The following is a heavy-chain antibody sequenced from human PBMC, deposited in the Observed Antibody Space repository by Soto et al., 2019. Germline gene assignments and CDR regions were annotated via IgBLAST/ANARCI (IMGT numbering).Heavy chain of an antibody. Sequence: GGSLRLSCAASGFTFWSHWMHWVRQAPGKGLEWVARINSDGTDTGYADSERGRVTISVDNAKNVLYLQMNSLRGDDTAVYFCAREPCPNGVCYRAFDYWGQGTLVTVSS. CDR3: AREPCPNGVCYRAFDY. D-gene: IGHD2-8*01. J-gene: IGHJ4*02. CDR1: GFTFWSHW. CDR2: INSDGTDT. V-gene: IGHV3-74*01.